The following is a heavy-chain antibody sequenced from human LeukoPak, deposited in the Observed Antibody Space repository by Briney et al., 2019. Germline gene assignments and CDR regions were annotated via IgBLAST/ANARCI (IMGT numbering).Heavy chain of an antibody. CDR2: ISSSSSYI. D-gene: IGHD3-22*01. CDR3: ATQGAYYYDSSG. Sequence: GGYLRLSCAASGYTLSSYSTNWVREAPGKGLEWVSSISSSSSYIYYADSVKGRFTISRDNAKNSLYLQMNSLRAEDTAVYYCATQGAYYYDSSGWGQGTLVTVSS. CDR1: GYTLSSYS. J-gene: IGHJ4*02. V-gene: IGHV3-21*01.